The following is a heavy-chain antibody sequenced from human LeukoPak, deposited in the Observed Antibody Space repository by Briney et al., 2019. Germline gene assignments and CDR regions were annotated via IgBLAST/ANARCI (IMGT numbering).Heavy chain of an antibody. CDR1: GGSISSYY. J-gene: IGHJ4*02. CDR3: TRRSSSWYGGSIDY. CDR2: IYYSGST. D-gene: IGHD6-13*01. V-gene: IGHV4-59*01. Sequence: SETLSLTCTVSGGSISSYYWSWIRQPPGKGLEWIGYIYYSGSTNYNPSLKSRVTISVDTSKNQFSLKLSSGTAADTAVYYCTRRSSSWYGGSIDYWGQGTLVTVSS.